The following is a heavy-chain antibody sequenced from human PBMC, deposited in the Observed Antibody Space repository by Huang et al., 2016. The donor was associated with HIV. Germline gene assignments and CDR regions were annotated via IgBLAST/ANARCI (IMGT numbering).Heavy chain of an antibody. D-gene: IGHD5-18*01. Sequence: QVQLVESGGGVVQPGRSLRLSCAASGFPLNNHAMPWVRQAPGRGLDWGAVISNDGSKNYYADAVKGRFTISRDSSKSTLFLHMTSLRTEDTAVYYCARAKDTWDAYDIWGQGTMVMVSS. CDR2: ISNDGSKN. J-gene: IGHJ3*02. V-gene: IGHV3-30-3*01. CDR1: GFPLNNHA. CDR3: ARAKDTWDAYDI.